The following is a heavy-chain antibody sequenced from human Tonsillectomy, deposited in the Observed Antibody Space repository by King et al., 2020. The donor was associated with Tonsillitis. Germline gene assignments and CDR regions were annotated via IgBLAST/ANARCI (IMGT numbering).Heavy chain of an antibody. D-gene: IGHD3-16*01. CDR2: ISYDGSNK. Sequence: QLVQSGGGVVQPGRSLRLSCAASGFTFSSYAMHWVRQAPGKGLEWVAVISYDGSNKYYADSVKGRFTISRDNSKTTLYLQMNSLRAEDTAVYYCARQGEAVEYYFDYWGQGTLVTVSS. J-gene: IGHJ4*02. CDR1: GFTFSSYA. CDR3: ARQGEAVEYYFDY. V-gene: IGHV3-30-3*01.